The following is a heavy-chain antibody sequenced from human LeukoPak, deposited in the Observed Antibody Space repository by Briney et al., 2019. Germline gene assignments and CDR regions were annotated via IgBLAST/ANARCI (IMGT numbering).Heavy chain of an antibody. Sequence: GRSLRLSCAASGFTFSTYAMHWVRQAPGKGLEWVAVISYDGSSKYYVDSVKGRFTISRDNSKNTLYLQMNSLRAEDTAVYYCARAPKFRLVGVPKGPFDPWGQGTLVTVSS. CDR2: ISYDGSSK. CDR1: GFTFSTYA. D-gene: IGHD1-26*01. CDR3: ARAPKFRLVGVPKGPFDP. J-gene: IGHJ5*02. V-gene: IGHV3-30*04.